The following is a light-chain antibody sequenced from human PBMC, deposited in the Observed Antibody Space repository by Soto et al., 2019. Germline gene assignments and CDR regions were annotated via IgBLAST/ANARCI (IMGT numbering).Light chain of an antibody. Sequence: QITQSASTVSASVGDRVTITCRASQNIRSRLAWFQQKPGKAPKLLIYKASTLKSGVPSRFSGSGSGTEFTLTISSLQPDDFATYYCQHYNSYSEAFGQGTKVDI. CDR2: KAS. J-gene: IGKJ1*01. V-gene: IGKV1-5*03. CDR3: QHYNSYSEA. CDR1: QNIRSR.